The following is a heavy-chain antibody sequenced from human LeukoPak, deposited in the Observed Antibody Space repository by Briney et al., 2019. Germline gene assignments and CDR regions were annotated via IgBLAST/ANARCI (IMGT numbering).Heavy chain of an antibody. Sequence: SETLSLTCAVSGGSISSGGYYWSWIRQPAGKGLEWIGRIYTSGSTNYNPSLKSRVTMSVDTSKNQFSLKLSSVTAADTAVYYCARGEAKDDFWSGWGPQLGRYGMDVRGQGTTVTVSS. CDR3: ARGEAKDDFWSGWGPQLGRYGMDV. CDR2: IYTSGST. J-gene: IGHJ6*02. V-gene: IGHV4-61*02. CDR1: GGSISSGGYY. D-gene: IGHD3-3*01.